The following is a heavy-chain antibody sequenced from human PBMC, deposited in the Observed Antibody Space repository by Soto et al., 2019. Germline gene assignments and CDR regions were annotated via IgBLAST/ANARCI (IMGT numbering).Heavy chain of an antibody. Sequence: GESMKISCKGAGDSFTSYWSSWVGQMPGKGLEWMGRIDPSDSYTNYSPSFQGHVTISADKSISTAYLQWSSLKAPDTAMYYCARQGVVVPAAEDYYYGMDVWGQGTTVTVSS. J-gene: IGHJ6*02. V-gene: IGHV5-10-1*01. CDR3: ARQGVVVPAAEDYYYGMDV. D-gene: IGHD2-2*01. CDR1: GDSFTSYW. CDR2: IDPSDSYT.